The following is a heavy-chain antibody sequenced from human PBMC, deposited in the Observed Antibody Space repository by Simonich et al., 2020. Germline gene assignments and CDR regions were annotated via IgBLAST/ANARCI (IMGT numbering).Heavy chain of an antibody. CDR1: GFTFSSYA. Sequence: EVQLLESGGGLVQPGGSLRLSCAASGFTFSSYAMSWVRQAQGKMLEWVSAIRGSDGSTYNEDSVKGRFTISRDNSKNTLYLQMNSLRAEDTAVYYCAKDSSLVGATDWFDPWGQGTLVTVSS. V-gene: IGHV3-23*01. D-gene: IGHD1-26*01. CDR2: IRGSDGST. CDR3: AKDSSLVGATDWFDP. J-gene: IGHJ5*02.